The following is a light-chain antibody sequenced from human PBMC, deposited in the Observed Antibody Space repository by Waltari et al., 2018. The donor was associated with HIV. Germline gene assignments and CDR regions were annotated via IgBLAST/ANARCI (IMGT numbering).Light chain of an antibody. CDR1: TSHVGSYNY. CDR3: CAYAAGHVSFV. Sequence: QSALTQPPSVSGSPGQSVTISCTGTTSHVGSYNYVSWYQQYPGKAPKLIIFDVYQRPSGVPDRFSGSKSGNTASLTISGLQTEDEADYFCCAYAAGHVSFVFGNGTAVAVL. J-gene: IGLJ1*01. V-gene: IGLV2-11*01. CDR2: DVY.